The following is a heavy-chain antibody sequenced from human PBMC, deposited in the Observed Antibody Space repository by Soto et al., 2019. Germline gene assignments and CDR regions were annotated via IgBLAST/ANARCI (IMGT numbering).Heavy chain of an antibody. Sequence: HPGGSLRLSCAASGFTFSNYAMAWFRRPPGKGLEWVSPISGSATTTYYPDSVKGRFTVSRDSSKNTLYLQMNSLRSEDTAIYYCARMRSNWIWDGMDVWGPGTTVTVAS. J-gene: IGHJ6*02. CDR2: ISGSATTT. V-gene: IGHV3-23*01. CDR1: GFTFSNYA. CDR3: ARMRSNWIWDGMDV. D-gene: IGHD1-1*01.